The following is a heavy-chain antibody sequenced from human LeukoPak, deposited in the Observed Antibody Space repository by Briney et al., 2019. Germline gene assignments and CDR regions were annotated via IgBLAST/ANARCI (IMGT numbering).Heavy chain of an antibody. CDR2: IYYSGST. CDR3: ARDRDYGSGSYYDY. J-gene: IGHJ4*02. D-gene: IGHD3-10*01. Sequence: SETLSLTCTVSGGSISSGGYYWSWIRQHPGKGLEWIGYIYYSGSTYYNPSLKSRATISVDTSKNQFSLKLSSVTAADTAVYYCARDRDYGSGSYYDYWGQGTLVTVSS. CDR1: GGSISSGGYY. V-gene: IGHV4-31*03.